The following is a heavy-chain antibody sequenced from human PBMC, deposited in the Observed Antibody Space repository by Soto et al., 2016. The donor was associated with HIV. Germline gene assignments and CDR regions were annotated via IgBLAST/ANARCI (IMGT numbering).Heavy chain of an antibody. CDR3: AREHRGVFYFDY. CDR1: GFTFSSYS. V-gene: IGHV3-21*01. D-gene: IGHD3-10*01. Sequence: EVQLVESGGGLVKPGGSLRLSCAASGFTFSSYSMNWVRQAPGKGLEWVSSISSSSSYIYYADSVKGRFTISRNNAKNSLYLQMNSLRAEDTAVYYCAREHRGVFYFDYWGQGTLVTVSS. CDR2: ISSSSSYI. J-gene: IGHJ4*02.